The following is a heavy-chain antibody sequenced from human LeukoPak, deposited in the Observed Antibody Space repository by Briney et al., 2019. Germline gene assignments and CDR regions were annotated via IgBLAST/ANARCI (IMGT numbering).Heavy chain of an antibody. D-gene: IGHD6-6*01. CDR3: ARGGAARLHFQN. CDR2: IYHSGST. Sequence: SETLSLTCTVSGGSTSTYYGNWIRQAPGKGLEWIGYIYHSGSTNYNPSLQSRVTISVDTSKNQFSLNLNSVTAADTAVYYCARGGAARLHFQNWGQGTLVTVSS. V-gene: IGHV4-59*01. CDR1: GGSTSTYY. J-gene: IGHJ1*01.